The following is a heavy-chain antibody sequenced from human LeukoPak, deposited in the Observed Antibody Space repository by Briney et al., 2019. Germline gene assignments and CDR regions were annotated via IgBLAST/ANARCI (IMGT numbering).Heavy chain of an antibody. CDR3: ATPLDYYDSSGYHQGGD. CDR1: GFTFSSYW. D-gene: IGHD3-22*01. Sequence: GGSLRLSCAASGFTFSSYWMTWVRQAPGKGLEWVANIKEDGSKKNYVDSVKGRFTVSRDNAKNSLYLQMNSLRAEDTAVYYCATPLDYYDSSGYHQGGDWGQGTLVTVSS. J-gene: IGHJ4*02. CDR2: IKEDGSKK. V-gene: IGHV3-7*03.